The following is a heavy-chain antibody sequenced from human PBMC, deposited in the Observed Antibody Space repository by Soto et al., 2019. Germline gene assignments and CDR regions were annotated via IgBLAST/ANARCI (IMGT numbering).Heavy chain of an antibody. CDR3: ARGRIYVWGSYRYTPFDAFDI. CDR2: IYYSGST. D-gene: IGHD3-16*02. V-gene: IGHV4-39*01. Sequence: WGWIRQPPGRGLEWIGSIYYSGSTYYNPSLKSRVTISVDTSKNQFSLKLSSVTAADTAVYYCARGRIYVWGSYRYTPFDAFDIWGQGTMVTVSS. J-gene: IGHJ3*02.